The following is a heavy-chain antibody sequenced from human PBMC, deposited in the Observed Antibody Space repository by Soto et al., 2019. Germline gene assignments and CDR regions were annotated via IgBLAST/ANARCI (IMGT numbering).Heavy chain of an antibody. CDR2: ISSSSSTI. D-gene: IGHD1-26*01. J-gene: IGHJ4*02. CDR1: GFTFSSYS. CDR3: VKKKGRWEPYFDY. Sequence: PGGSLRLSCAASGFTFSSYSMNWVRQAPGKGLEWVSYISSSSSTIYYADSVKGRFTISRDSAKNFLYLQMNSLRTEDTALYYCVKKKGRWEPYFDYWGQGVLVTVSS. V-gene: IGHV3-48*04.